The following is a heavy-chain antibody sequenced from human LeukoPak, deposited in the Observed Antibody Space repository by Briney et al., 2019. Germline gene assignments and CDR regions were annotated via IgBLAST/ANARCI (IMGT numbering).Heavy chain of an antibody. J-gene: IGHJ6*03. CDR2: INWNGGST. Sequence: GGSLRLSCAASGFTFDDYGMSWVRQAPGKGLEWVSGINWNGGSTGYVDSVKGRFTISRDNAKNSLYLQMNSLRAEDTALYYCAIDCSGSRDYYYYYMDVWGKGTTVTVSS. CDR3: AIDCSGSRDYYYYYMDV. D-gene: IGHD1-14*01. V-gene: IGHV3-20*04. CDR1: GFTFDDYG.